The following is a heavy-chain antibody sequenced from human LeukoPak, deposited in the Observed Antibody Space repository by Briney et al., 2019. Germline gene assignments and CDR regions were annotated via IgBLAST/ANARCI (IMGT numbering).Heavy chain of an antibody. J-gene: IGHJ4*02. Sequence: GGSPRLSCAASGFTFSSYAMSWVRQAPGKGLEWVSAISGSGGSTYYADSVKGRFTISRDNSKNTLYLQMNSLRAEDTAVYYCAKTYYYDSSGYLYYFDYWGQGTLVTVSS. CDR3: AKTYYYDSSGYLYYFDY. CDR1: GFTFSSYA. V-gene: IGHV3-23*01. CDR2: ISGSGGST. D-gene: IGHD3-22*01.